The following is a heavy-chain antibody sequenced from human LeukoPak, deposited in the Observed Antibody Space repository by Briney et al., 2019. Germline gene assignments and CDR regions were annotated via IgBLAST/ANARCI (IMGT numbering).Heavy chain of an antibody. D-gene: IGHD5-12*01. CDR3: AREGSSGQDWYAFDI. Sequence: GASVRVSCKTSGFTFTGYYVQWVRQAPGQGPEWVGWMYFNSGATRFAPKFQGRVTMTRDTSISTAYMEFSSLRSDDTAMYYFAREGSSGQDWYAFDIWGQGTMLTVSS. V-gene: IGHV1-2*02. CDR1: GFTFTGYY. J-gene: IGHJ3*02. CDR2: MYFNSGAT.